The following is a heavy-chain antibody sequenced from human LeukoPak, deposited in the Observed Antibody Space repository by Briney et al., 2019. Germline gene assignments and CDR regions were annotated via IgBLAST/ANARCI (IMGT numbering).Heavy chain of an antibody. J-gene: IGHJ6*03. V-gene: IGHV1-8*02. CDR1: GGTFSSYA. CDR2: MNPNSGNT. CDR3: AKGGAGGYSEGAYMDV. Sequence: ASVKVSCKASGGTFSSYAINWVRQATGQGLEWMGWMNPNSGNTGYAQKFQGRVTMTRNTSISTAYMELSSLRSEDTAVYYCAKGGAGGYSEGAYMDVWGKGTTVTISS. D-gene: IGHD5-12*01.